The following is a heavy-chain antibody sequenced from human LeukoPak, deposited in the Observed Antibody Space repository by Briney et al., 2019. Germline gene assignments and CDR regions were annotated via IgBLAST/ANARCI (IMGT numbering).Heavy chain of an antibody. CDR1: GGSISSYY. CDR2: IYYSGST. V-gene: IGHV4-59*12. D-gene: IGHD1-26*01. CDR3: ARASGSYWGTYYFDY. Sequence: SETLSLTCTVSGGSISSYYWSWIRQPPGKGLEWIGYIYYSGSTNYNPSLKSRVTISVDTSKNQFSLKLSSVTAADTAVYYCARASGSYWGTYYFDYWGQGTLVTVSS. J-gene: IGHJ4*02.